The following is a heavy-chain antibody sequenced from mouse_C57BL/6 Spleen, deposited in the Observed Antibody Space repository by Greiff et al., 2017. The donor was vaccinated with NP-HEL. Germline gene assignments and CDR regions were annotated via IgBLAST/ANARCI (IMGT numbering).Heavy chain of an antibody. CDR3: ARHGYYDYDGYAMDY. V-gene: IGHV2-6-1*01. Sequence: VQLQQSGPGLVAPSQSLSITCTVSGFSLTSYGVHWVRQPPGKGLEWLVVIWSDGSTTYNSALKSRLSISKDNSKSQVFLKMNSLQTDDTAMYYCARHGYYDYDGYAMDYWGQGTSVTVSS. CDR2: IWSDGST. CDR1: GFSLTSYG. D-gene: IGHD2-4*01. J-gene: IGHJ4*01.